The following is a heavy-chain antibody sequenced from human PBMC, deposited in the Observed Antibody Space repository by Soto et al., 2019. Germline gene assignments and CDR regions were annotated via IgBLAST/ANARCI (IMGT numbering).Heavy chain of an antibody. J-gene: IGHJ6*02. CDR1: GGTFSTSA. Sequence: QVQLVQSGAEVKNPGSSVKVSCKASGGTFSTSAISWVRQAPGQGLEWVGGIMPVFPTPDYAQNFQGRVTITADESTTTAFLELTSLRADDTAVYYCARDKDRLQLGGNYYYILDVWGQGTAITVSS. CDR3: ARDKDRLQLGGNYYYILDV. V-gene: IGHV1-69*12. D-gene: IGHD1-1*01. CDR2: IMPVFPTP.